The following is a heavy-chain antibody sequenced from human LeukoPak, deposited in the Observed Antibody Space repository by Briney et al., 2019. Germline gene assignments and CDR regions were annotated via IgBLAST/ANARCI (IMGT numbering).Heavy chain of an antibody. CDR3: ARDQYYDSSGSLDY. J-gene: IGHJ4*02. CDR2: ISYDGSNK. V-gene: IGHV3-30*04. Sequence: GGSLRLSCAASGFTCSSYAMHWVRQAPGKGLAWVAVISYDGSNKYYAVSVKGRFTISRDNSKTTLYLQMNSLRAEDTAVYYCARDQYYDSSGSLDYWGQGTLVTVSS. CDR1: GFTCSSYA. D-gene: IGHD3-22*01.